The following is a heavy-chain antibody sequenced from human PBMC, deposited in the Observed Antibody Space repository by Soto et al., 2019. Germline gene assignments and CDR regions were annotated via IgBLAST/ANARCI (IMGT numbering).Heavy chain of an antibody. CDR1: GGSISSGGYY. CDR2: IYYSGST. J-gene: IGHJ4*02. Sequence: SETLSLTCTVSGGSISSGGYYWSWIRQHPGKGLEWTGYIYYSGSTYYNPSLKSRVTISVDTSKNQFSLKLSSVTAADTAVYYCARVVMTTRYFDYWGQGTLVTVSS. V-gene: IGHV4-31*03. D-gene: IGHD4-4*01. CDR3: ARVVMTTRYFDY.